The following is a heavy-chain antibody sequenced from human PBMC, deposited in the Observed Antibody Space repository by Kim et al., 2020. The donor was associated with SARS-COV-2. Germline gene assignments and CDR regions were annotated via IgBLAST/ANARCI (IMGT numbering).Heavy chain of an antibody. D-gene: IGHD6-25*01. Sequence: GASLKISCKGSGFSFTSYWIGWVRQMPGKGLEWMGVIYPGDSDIRYSPSFQGQVTISVDNSIDTAYLQWSSLKASDSAIYYCARRIGGSYGMDVWGQGTTVTVSS. CDR3: ARRIGGSYGMDV. CDR2: IYPGDSDI. J-gene: IGHJ6*02. CDR1: GFSFTSYW. V-gene: IGHV5-51*01.